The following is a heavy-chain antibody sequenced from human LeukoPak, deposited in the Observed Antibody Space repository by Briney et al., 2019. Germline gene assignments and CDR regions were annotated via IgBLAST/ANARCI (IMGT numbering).Heavy chain of an antibody. J-gene: IGHJ5*02. CDR1: GYSISSGYY. CDR2: IYHSGST. V-gene: IGHV4-38-2*01. D-gene: IGHD6-19*01. CDR3: ARQYSRDWYLWFDP. Sequence: PSETLSLTCAVSGYSISSGYYWGWIRQPPGKGLEWIGSIYHSGSTYYKPSLKSRVTISVDTSKNQFSLKLSSVTAADTVVYYCARQYSRDWYLWFDPWGQGTLVTVSS.